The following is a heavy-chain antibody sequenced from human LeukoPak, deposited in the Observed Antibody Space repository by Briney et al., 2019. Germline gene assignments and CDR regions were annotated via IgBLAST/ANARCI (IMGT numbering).Heavy chain of an antibody. CDR1: GGSISSGGYY. D-gene: IGHD3-22*01. J-gene: IGHJ5*02. V-gene: IGHV4-31*03. Sequence: SQTLSLTCTVSGGSISSGGYYWSWIRQHAGKGLEWIGYIYYSGSTYYNPSLKSRVTISVDTSKNQFSLKLSSVTAADTAVYYCARGVMIVVEGWLDPWGQGTLVTVSS. CDR2: IYYSGST. CDR3: ARGVMIVVEGWLDP.